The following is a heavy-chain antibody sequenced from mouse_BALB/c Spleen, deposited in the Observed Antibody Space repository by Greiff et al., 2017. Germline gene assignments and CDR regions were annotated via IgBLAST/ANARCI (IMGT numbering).Heavy chain of an antibody. D-gene: IGHD2-12*01. Sequence: VMLMESGAELARPGASVKLSCKASGYTFTSYWMQWVKQRPGQGLEWIGAIYPGDGDTRYTQKFKGKATLTADKSSSTAYMQLSSLASEDSAVYYCASLLYDGFAYWGQGTLVTVSA. J-gene: IGHJ3*01. CDR3: ASLLYDGFAY. V-gene: IGHV1-87*01. CDR2: IYPGDGDT. CDR1: GYTFTSYW.